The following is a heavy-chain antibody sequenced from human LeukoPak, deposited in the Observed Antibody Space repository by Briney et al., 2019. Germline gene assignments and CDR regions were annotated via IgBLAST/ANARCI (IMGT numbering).Heavy chain of an antibody. J-gene: IGHJ4*02. CDR2: IYSGGST. Sequence: GGSLRLSCAASGFTVSSNYMSWVRQAPGKGLEWVSIIYSGGSTYYADSVKGRFAISRDNSKNKLYLQMNSLRPEDTGVYYCASGGEYSSSWYGSSYWGQGTLVTVSS. D-gene: IGHD6-13*01. CDR1: GFTVSSNY. CDR3: ASGGEYSSSWYGSSY. V-gene: IGHV3-66*02.